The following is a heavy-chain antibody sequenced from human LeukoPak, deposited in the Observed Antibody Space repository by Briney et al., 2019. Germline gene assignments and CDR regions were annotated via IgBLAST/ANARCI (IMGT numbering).Heavy chain of an antibody. CDR2: ISAYNGNT. D-gene: IGHD5-18*01. CDR1: GYTFTSYG. V-gene: IGHV1-18*01. CDR3: ARDYRQLWLPDYYYYGMGV. Sequence: ASVKVSCKASGYTFTSYGISWVRQAPGQGLEWMGWISAYNGNTNYAQKLQGRVTMTTDTSTSTAYMELRSLRSDDTAVYYCARDYRQLWLPDYYYYGMGVWGQGTTVTVSS. J-gene: IGHJ6*02.